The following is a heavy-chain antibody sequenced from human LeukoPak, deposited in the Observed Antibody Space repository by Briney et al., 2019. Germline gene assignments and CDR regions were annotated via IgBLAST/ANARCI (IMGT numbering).Heavy chain of an antibody. CDR1: GFTFSLYG. CDR2: ISNDGSKT. Sequence: GGSLRLSCAASGFTFSLYGMHWVRQAPGKGLEWVALISNDGSKTYYADSVKGRFTISRDNSKNTVYLQVSNLRADDTAVYYCAKDSRGANFFGDFDYWGQGTLVTVSS. V-gene: IGHV3-33*06. CDR3: AKDSRGANFFGDFDY. D-gene: IGHD3-10*01. J-gene: IGHJ4*02.